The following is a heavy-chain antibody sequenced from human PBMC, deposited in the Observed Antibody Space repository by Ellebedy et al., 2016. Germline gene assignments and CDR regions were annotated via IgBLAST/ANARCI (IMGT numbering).Heavy chain of an antibody. D-gene: IGHD6-13*01. CDR1: GFTFSIYW. CDR2: IKQDGSEK. V-gene: IGHV3-7*01. CDR3: ARENTGQQLVLDY. Sequence: GESLKISXAASGFTFSIYWMSWVRQAPGKGLEWVANIKQDGSEKYYVDSVKGRFTISRDNAKNSLYLQMNSLRAEDTAVYYCARENTGQQLVLDYWGQGTLVTVSS. J-gene: IGHJ4*02.